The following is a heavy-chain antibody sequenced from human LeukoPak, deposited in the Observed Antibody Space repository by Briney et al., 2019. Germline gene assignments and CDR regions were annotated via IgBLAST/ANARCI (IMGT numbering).Heavy chain of an antibody. CDR2: IAHHGNDK. CDR1: GFTFSKSA. V-gene: IGHV3-30*02. CDR3: AKDGSWSCTD. D-gene: IGHD2-8*02. J-gene: IGHJ4*02. Sequence: GGSLKLSCTPSGFTFSKSAMHWVRQSPGKGLEWVAYIAHHGNDKYYVDSVKGRFIISRDNSRRTLYLKMNSLRPDDTALYYCAKDGSWSCTDWGQGTPVTVSS.